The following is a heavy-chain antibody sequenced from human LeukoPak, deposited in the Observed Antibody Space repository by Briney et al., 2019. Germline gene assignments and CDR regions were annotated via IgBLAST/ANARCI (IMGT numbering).Heavy chain of an antibody. J-gene: IGHJ4*02. CDR2: INHSGST. CDR3: ARQTGSGLFILP. D-gene: IGHD3/OR15-3a*01. Sequence: SETLSLTCAVYGGSFSGYYWSWIRQPPGKGLEWVGEINHSGSTNYNPSLKSQVSISIDTSKNQFSLRLTPVTAADTAVYYCARQTGSGLFILPGGQGTLVTVSS. V-gene: IGHV4-34*01. CDR1: GGSFSGYY.